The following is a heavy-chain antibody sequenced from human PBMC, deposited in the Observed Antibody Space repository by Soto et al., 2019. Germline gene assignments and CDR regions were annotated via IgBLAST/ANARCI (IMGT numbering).Heavy chain of an antibody. Sequence: GGSLRLSCAASGFTFSSYSMNWVRQAPGKGLEWVSYISSSSSTIYYADSVKGRFTISRDNAKNSLYLQMNSLRAEDTAVYYCARDDYGDHEQFFDYWGQGTLVTVSS. V-gene: IGHV3-48*01. J-gene: IGHJ4*02. CDR2: ISSSSSTI. D-gene: IGHD4-17*01. CDR3: ARDDYGDHEQFFDY. CDR1: GFTFSSYS.